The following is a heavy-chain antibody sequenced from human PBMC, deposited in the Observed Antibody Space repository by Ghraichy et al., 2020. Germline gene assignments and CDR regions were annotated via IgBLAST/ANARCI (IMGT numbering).Heavy chain of an antibody. V-gene: IGHV3-23*01. D-gene: IGHD3-10*01. CDR2: ISGSGGST. J-gene: IGHJ6*02. CDR3: AKRDGSGSYRPHLRYYYGMDV. CDR1: GFTFSSYA. Sequence: GGSLRLSCAASGFTFSSYAMSWVRQAPGKGLEWVSAISGSGGSTYYADSVKGRFTISRDNSKNTLYLQMNSLRAEDTAVYYCAKRDGSGSYRPHLRYYYGMDVWGQGTTVTVSS.